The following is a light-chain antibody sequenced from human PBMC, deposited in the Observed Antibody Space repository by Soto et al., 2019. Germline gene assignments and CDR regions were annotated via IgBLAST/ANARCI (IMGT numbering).Light chain of an antibody. CDR2: SNN. J-gene: IGLJ2*01. CDR1: SSNIGSNT. CDR3: QSYDSSLRNVI. V-gene: IGLV1-44*01. Sequence: QSVLTQPPSASGTPGQRVTISCSGSSSNIGSNTVNWYQQLPGTAPKLLIYSNNQRPSGVPDRFSGSKSGTSASLAISGLQSEDEADYYCQSYDSSLRNVIFGGGTKLTVL.